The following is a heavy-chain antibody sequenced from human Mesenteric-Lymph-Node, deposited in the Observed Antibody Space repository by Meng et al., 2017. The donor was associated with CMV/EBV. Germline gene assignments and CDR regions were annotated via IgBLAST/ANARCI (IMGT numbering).Heavy chain of an antibody. Sequence: SETLSLTCTVSGGSINSSNYYWAWIRQPPGKGLEWIGSIYYSGCTHYNLSLKSRVNISVDTSKNQFSLKLNSVTAADTAVYYCARRPWNNWFDPWGQGTLVTVSS. CDR2: IYYSGCT. CDR3: ARRPWNNWFDP. CDR1: GGSINSSNYY. D-gene: IGHD1-1*01. V-gene: IGHV4-39*07. J-gene: IGHJ5*02.